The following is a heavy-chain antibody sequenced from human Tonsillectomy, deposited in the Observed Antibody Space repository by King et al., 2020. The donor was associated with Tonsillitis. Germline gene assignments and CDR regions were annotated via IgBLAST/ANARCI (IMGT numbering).Heavy chain of an antibody. CDR2: IYYSGSA. V-gene: IGHV4-59*01. CDR1: GGSISSYY. Sequence: VQLQESGPGLVKPSETLSLTCTVSGGSISSYYWSWIRQPPGKGLEWIGYIYYSGSANYNPYLKGRVTISVDTSKNQFFLKLNSVTAADTAVYYCARSLPNSSALYGAFDYWGQGTLVTVSS. CDR3: ARSLPNSSALYGAFDY. D-gene: IGHD6-19*01. J-gene: IGHJ4*02.